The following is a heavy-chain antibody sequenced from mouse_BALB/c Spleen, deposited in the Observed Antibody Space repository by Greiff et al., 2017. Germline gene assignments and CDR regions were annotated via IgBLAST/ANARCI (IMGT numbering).Heavy chain of an antibody. CDR1: GYTFTSYY. Sequence: VKLQQSGPELVKPGASVRISCKASGYTFTSYYIHWVKQSPGQGLEWIGWVYPGNVNTKYNEKFKGKATLTADKSSSTAYMQLSSLTSEDSAVYFCARAYYYGSSPYYYAMDYWGQGTSVTGSS. J-gene: IGHJ4*01. V-gene: IGHV1S56*01. D-gene: IGHD1-1*01. CDR3: ARAYYYGSSPYYYAMDY. CDR2: VYPGNVNT.